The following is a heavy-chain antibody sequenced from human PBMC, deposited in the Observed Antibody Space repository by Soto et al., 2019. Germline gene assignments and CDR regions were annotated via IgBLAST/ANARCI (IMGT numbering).Heavy chain of an antibody. CDR3: TRLPEVWGHSSSWYVGNYYYYMDV. J-gene: IGHJ6*03. CDR1: GFTFSGSA. V-gene: IGHV3-73*01. Sequence: GGSLRLSCAASGFTFSGSAMHWVRQASGKGLEWVGRIRSKANSYATAYAASVKGRFTISRDDSKNTAYLQMNSLKTEDTAVYYCTRLPEVWGHSSSWYVGNYYYYMDVWGKGTTVTVSS. CDR2: IRSKANSYAT. D-gene: IGHD6-13*01.